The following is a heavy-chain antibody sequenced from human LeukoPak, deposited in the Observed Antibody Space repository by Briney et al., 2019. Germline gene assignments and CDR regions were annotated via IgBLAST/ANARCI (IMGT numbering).Heavy chain of an antibody. Sequence: PSETLSLTCTVSGGSISSSSYYWGWIRQPPGKGLEWIGSIYYSGSTYYNPSLKSRVTISVDTSKNQFSLKLSSVTAADTAVYYCARGVYYGSGSYCFDYWGQGTLVTVSS. CDR3: ARGVYYGSGSYCFDY. CDR1: GGSISSSSYY. V-gene: IGHV4-39*07. D-gene: IGHD3-10*01. CDR2: IYYSGST. J-gene: IGHJ4*02.